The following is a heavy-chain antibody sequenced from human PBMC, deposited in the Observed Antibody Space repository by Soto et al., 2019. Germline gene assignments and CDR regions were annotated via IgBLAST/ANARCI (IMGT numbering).Heavy chain of an antibody. V-gene: IGHV4-31*03. CDR1: GGYISSGGYH. CDR2: IYYSGRS. D-gene: IGHD6-13*01. Sequence: SETLSLTCTVSGGYISSGGYHWSWIRQHPGKGLEWIGNIYYSGRSYSTPSLQSRATIPIDTSKDQFSLRLGSVTAADPAVYYCAGVGGSRYYFQQDCWCRGTLVTVSS. J-gene: IGHJ4*01. CDR3: AGVGGSRYYFQQDC.